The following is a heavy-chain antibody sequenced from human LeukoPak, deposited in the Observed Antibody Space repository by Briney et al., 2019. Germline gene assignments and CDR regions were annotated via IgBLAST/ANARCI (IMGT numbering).Heavy chain of an antibody. CDR2: IYHSGST. CDR1: GGSISSGGYS. CDR3: ARGPRITIFGVVRPRYYFDY. D-gene: IGHD3-3*01. Sequence: SQTLSLTCAVSGGSISSGGYSWSWIRQPPGKGLEWIGYIYHSGSTYYNPSLKSRVTISVDTSKNQFSLKLSSVTAADTAVYYCARGPRITIFGVVRPRYYFDYWGQGTLVTVSS. V-gene: IGHV4-30-2*01. J-gene: IGHJ4*02.